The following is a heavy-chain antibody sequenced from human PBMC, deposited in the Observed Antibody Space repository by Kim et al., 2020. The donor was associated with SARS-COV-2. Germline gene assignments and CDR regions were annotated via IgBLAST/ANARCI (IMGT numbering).Heavy chain of an antibody. CDR3: ARDQAGYAFDI. CDR1: GGSISSYY. D-gene: IGHD3-10*01. J-gene: IGHJ3*02. Sequence: SETLSLTCTVSGGSISSYYWSWIRQPPGKGLEWIGYIYYSGSTNYNPSLKSRVTISVDTSKNQFSLKLSSVTAADTAVYYCARDQAGYAFDIWGQGTMFT. CDR2: IYYSGST. V-gene: IGHV4-59*01.